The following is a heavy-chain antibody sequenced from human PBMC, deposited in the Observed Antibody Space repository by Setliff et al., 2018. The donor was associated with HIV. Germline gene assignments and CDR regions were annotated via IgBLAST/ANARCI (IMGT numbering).Heavy chain of an antibody. V-gene: IGHV1-69*13. CDR1: GGTFSSYA. CDR2: IIPLFNTP. D-gene: IGHD6-19*01. J-gene: IGHJ6*03. Sequence: GASVKVSCKASGGTFSSYAISWVRQAPGQGLEWMGGIIPLFNTPTYAQNFQGRVTIAADEYTNAAYMELSRLRFEDTAVYYCARTSAGARGFGLTYFYYMDVWGQGTTVTVS. CDR3: ARTSAGARGFGLTYFYYMDV.